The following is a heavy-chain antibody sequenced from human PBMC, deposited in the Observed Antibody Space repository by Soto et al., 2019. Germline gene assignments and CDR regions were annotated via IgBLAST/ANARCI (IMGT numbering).Heavy chain of an antibody. CDR2: ISGSGGST. D-gene: IGHD4-17*01. CDR1: GFTFSSYA. Sequence: PGGSLRLSCAASGFTFSSYAMSWVRQAPGKGLEWVSAISGSGGSTYYADSVKGRFTISRDNSKNTLYLQMNSLRAEDTAVYYCAKGKMWDYGSNSKTYFQHWGPGTLVTVSS. CDR3: AKGKMWDYGSNSKTYFQH. V-gene: IGHV3-23*01. J-gene: IGHJ1*01.